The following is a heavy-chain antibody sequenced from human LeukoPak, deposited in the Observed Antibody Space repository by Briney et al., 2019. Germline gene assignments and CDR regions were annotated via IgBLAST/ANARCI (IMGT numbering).Heavy chain of an antibody. CDR3: ARDWDTAVTAQAFDY. CDR2: ISSSSSTI. J-gene: IGHJ4*02. D-gene: IGHD2-21*02. Sequence: GGSLRLSCAASGFTFSSYSMNWVRQAPGKGLEWVSYISSSSSTIYYADSVKGRFTISRDNAKNSLYLQMNSLRAEDTAVYYCARDWDTAVTAQAFDYWGQGTLVTVSS. CDR1: GFTFSSYS. V-gene: IGHV3-48*04.